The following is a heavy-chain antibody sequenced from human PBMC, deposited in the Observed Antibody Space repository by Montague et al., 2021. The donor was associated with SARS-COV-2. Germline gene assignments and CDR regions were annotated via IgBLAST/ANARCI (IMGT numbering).Heavy chain of an antibody. D-gene: IGHD6-13*01. V-gene: IGHV4-4*02. CDR2: THHWGST. J-gene: IGHJ4*02. CDR1: GDSINSEHW. CDR3: ASHFVWQQLST. Sequence: SETLSLTCAVSGDSINSEHWWSCVRPPPGKLQWFVDETHHWGSTNYSSPHRRRVSLFLNHTKNQFSLIMTSVTAADTAMYYCASHFVWQQLSTWGQGTLVSVSS.